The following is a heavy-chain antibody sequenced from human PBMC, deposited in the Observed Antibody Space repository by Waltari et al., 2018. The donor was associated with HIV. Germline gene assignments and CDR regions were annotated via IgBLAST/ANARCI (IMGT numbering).Heavy chain of an antibody. CDR1: GLTVSSNF. J-gene: IGHJ4*02. CDR3: ARVRSTMGRFQGFDY. D-gene: IGHD1-26*01. V-gene: IGHV3-53*02. Sequence: EVQLVETGGGLIQPGGSLRLSCAASGLTVSSNFMNWVRQAPGKGMEWVSVFYNNNSTYYADSVKGRFTISRDNSKNTLYLQMNSLRAEDTAVYYCARVRSTMGRFQGFDYWGQGTLVTVSS. CDR2: FYNNNST.